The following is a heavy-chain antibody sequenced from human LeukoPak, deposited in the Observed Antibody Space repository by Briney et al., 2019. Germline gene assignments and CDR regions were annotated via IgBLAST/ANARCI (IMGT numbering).Heavy chain of an antibody. V-gene: IGHV4-30-2*01. Sequence: SETLSLTCTVSGGSISSGGYYWSWIRQPPGKGLEWIGYIYHSGSTYYNPSLKSRVTISVDRSKNQFSLKLSSVTAADTAVYYCARGGNYDYVWGSYISQPYYFDYWGQGTLVTVSS. D-gene: IGHD3-16*01. CDR3: ARGGNYDYVWGSYISQPYYFDY. J-gene: IGHJ4*02. CDR2: IYHSGST. CDR1: GGSISSGGYY.